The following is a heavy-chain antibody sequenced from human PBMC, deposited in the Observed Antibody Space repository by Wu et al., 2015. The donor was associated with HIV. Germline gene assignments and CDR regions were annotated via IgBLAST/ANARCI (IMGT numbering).Heavy chain of an antibody. CDR2: IIPIFGTA. Sequence: QVQLVQSGAEVKKPGSSVKVSCKASGGTFSSYAISWVRQAPGQGLEWMGGIIPIFGTANYAQRFQGRVTITADESTSTAYMELSSLRSEDTAVYYCARAPVYYLWFGESYAFDIVGTKGQVVTVSS. CDR1: GGTFSSYA. CDR3: ARAPVYYLWFGESYAFDI. D-gene: IGHD3-10*01. V-gene: IGHV1-69*12. J-gene: IGHJ3*02.